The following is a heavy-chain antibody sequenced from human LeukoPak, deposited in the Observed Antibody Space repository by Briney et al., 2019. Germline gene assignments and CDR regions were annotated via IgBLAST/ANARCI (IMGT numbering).Heavy chain of an antibody. CDR2: FDPEDGET. CDR1: GGTFSSYD. D-gene: IGHD3-22*01. V-gene: IGHV1-24*01. CDR3: ATEVYDSSGYYSGWFDP. Sequence: EASVKVFCKASGGTFSSYDISWVRQAPGKGLEWMGGFDPEDGETIYAQKFEGRVTMTEDTSTDTAYMELSSLRSEDTAVYYCATEVYDSSGYYSGWFDPWGQGTLVTVSS. J-gene: IGHJ5*02.